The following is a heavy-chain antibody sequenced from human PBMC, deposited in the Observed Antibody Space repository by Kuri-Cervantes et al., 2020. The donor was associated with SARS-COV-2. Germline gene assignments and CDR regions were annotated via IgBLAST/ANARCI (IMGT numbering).Heavy chain of an antibody. CDR3: TVHLDALDI. J-gene: IGHJ3*02. D-gene: IGHD3-3*02. CDR1: GFTFSSYG. CDR2: IWYDGSNK. Sequence: GESLKISCAASGFTFSSYGMHWVRQAPGKGLEWVAVIWYDGSNKYYADSVKGRFTISRDNSKNTLYLQMNSLKTEDTAVYYCTVHLDALDIWGQGTMVTVSS. V-gene: IGHV3-33*08.